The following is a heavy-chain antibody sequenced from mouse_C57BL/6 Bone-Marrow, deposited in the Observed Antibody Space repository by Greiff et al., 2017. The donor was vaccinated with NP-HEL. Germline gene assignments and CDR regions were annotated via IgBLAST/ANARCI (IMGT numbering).Heavy chain of an antibody. J-gene: IGHJ1*03. CDR2: SRNKANDYTT. CDR1: GFTFSDFY. D-gene: IGHD2-4*01. Sequence: EVQLKESGGGLVQSGRSLRLSCATSGFTFSDFYMEWVRQAPGKGLEWIAASRNKANDYTTEYSASVKGRFIVSRDTSQSILYLQMNALRAEDTAIYYCARDAAYDYDVPSYWYFDVWGTGTTVTVSS. V-gene: IGHV7-1*01. CDR3: ARDAAYDYDVPSYWYFDV.